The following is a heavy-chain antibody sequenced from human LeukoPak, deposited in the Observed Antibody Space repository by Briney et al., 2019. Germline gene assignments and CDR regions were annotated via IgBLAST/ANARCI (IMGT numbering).Heavy chain of an antibody. J-gene: IGHJ4*02. CDR3: AKDQPTIFGVVNRFDY. Sequence: GGSLRLSCAAYRVTFSSYAMSWVRQAPGKGLEWVSAISGSGGSTYYADSVKGRLTISRAYSKNTLYLQMNSLRAEDTSVYYCAKDQPTIFGVVNRFDYWGQGTLVTVSS. CDR1: RVTFSSYA. CDR2: ISGSGGST. V-gene: IGHV3-23*01. D-gene: IGHD3-3*01.